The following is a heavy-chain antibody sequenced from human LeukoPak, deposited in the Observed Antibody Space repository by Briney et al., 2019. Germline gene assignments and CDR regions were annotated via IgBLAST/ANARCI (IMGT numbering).Heavy chain of an antibody. Sequence: GGSLRLSCAASGFTFSSYEMNWVRQAPGKGLEWVSYISSSGNTIYYADSVKGRFTISRDNAKNSLYLQMNSLRAEDTAVYYCASLSVGEPMYYFDYWGQGTLVTVSS. V-gene: IGHV3-48*03. D-gene: IGHD3-10*01. J-gene: IGHJ4*02. CDR1: GFTFSSYE. CDR2: ISSSGNTI. CDR3: ASLSVGEPMYYFDY.